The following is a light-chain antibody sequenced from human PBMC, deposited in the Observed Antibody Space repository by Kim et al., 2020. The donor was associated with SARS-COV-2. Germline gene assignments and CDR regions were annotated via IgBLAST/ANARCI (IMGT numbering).Light chain of an antibody. Sequence: LSPGDRATLSCRASQSVSSTYLAWYQQKPGQAPRLLIYSASSRATGIPDRFSGSGSGTDFSLSISRLEPEDFAVYYCQQSGSSPYTFGQGTKLEI. CDR1: QSVSSTY. CDR2: SAS. CDR3: QQSGSSPYT. J-gene: IGKJ2*01. V-gene: IGKV3-20*01.